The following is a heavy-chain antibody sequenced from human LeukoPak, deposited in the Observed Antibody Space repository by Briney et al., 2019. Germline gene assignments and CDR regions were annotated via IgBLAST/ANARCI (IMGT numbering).Heavy chain of an antibody. CDR2: IIPIFGTA. CDR3: ARGGGGRYCSGGSCYSGWFDP. J-gene: IGHJ5*02. CDR1: GGTFSSYA. D-gene: IGHD2-15*01. Sequence: GASVKVSCKASGGTFSSYAISWVRQAPGQGLEWMGGIIPIFGTANYAQKFQGRVTITTDESTSTAYMELSSLRSEDTAVYYCARGGGGRYCSGGSCYSGWFDPWGQGTLVTVSS. V-gene: IGHV1-69*05.